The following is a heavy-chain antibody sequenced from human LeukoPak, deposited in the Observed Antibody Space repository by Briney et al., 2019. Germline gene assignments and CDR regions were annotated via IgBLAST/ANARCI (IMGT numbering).Heavy chain of an antibody. CDR1: GGSISSYY. V-gene: IGHV4-4*09. CDR2: NYTSGST. CDR3: ARQGYSGYDGFDC. D-gene: IGHD5-12*01. J-gene: IGHJ4*02. Sequence: PSETLSLTCTVSGGSISSYYWSWIRQPPGKGLEWIGYNYTSGSTNYNPSLKSRVTISVDTSKNQFSLKLSSVTAADTAVYYCARQGYSGYDGFDCWGQGTLVTVSS.